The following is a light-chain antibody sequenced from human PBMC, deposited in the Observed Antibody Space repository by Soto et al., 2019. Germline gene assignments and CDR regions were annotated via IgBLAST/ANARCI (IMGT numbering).Light chain of an antibody. V-gene: IGLV1-44*01. CDR1: SSNIGSNP. J-gene: IGLJ3*02. Sequence: QSVLPQPPSASGTPGQTVTITCSGSSSNIGSNPVNWYQQLPGAAPKLLIYSSTQRPSGVPDRISGAKSGTSASLAISGLQSADEAVYYCAAWIDSLNAWVFGGGTKLNVL. CDR2: SST. CDR3: AAWIDSLNAWV.